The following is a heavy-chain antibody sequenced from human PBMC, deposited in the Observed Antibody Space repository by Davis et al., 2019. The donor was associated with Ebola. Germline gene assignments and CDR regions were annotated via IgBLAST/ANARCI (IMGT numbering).Heavy chain of an antibody. Sequence: ASVKVSCKASGYTFTSYGISWVRQAPGQGLEWMGWISAYNGNTNYAQKLQGRVTMTTDTSTSTAYMELRSLRSDDTAVYYCARAPQGMACCGMDVWGQGTTVTVSS. D-gene: IGHD2-8*01. CDR2: ISAYNGNT. J-gene: IGHJ6*02. CDR3: ARAPQGMACCGMDV. V-gene: IGHV1-18*01. CDR1: GYTFTSYG.